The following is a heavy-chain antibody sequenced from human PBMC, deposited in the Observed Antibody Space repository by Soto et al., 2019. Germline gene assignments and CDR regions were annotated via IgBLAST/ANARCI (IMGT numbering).Heavy chain of an antibody. J-gene: IGHJ4*02. CDR2: IHGDGGKI. CDR3: ARDFYGGYTYGPGDY. V-gene: IGHV3-7*01. CDR1: GFIFSAYW. D-gene: IGHD5-18*01. Sequence: LRLSFAASGFIFSAYWMIWVRQAPGKGLEWVANIHGDGGKIYYVDSVKGRFTISRDNAKRSLYLQMNSLRAEDTAVYYCARDFYGGYTYGPGDYWGQGALVTVSS.